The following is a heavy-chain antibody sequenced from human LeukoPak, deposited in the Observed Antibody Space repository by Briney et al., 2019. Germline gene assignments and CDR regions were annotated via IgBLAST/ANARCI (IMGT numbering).Heavy chain of an antibody. V-gene: IGHV3-11*01. CDR2: ISTSGSII. CDR3: ARAGLANAFDI. J-gene: IGHJ3*02. Sequence: GGAPHPSGAAPGFPFSDYYKRWSRPAPGKGGGGVSYISTSGSIIYHADSVKGRFTISRDNAKNSLYLQMNSLRVEDTAVYYCARAGLANAFDIWGQGTMVTVSS. CDR1: GFPFSDYY.